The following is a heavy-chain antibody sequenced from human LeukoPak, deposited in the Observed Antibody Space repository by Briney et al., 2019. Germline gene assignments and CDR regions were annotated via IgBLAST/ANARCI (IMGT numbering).Heavy chain of an antibody. D-gene: IGHD2-15*01. V-gene: IGHV3-48*03. CDR2: ISSIGSTK. CDR1: GFTFSSYE. J-gene: IGHJ6*03. CDR3: ARDKAPYCSGGSCYSHYYYMDV. Sequence: GGSLRLSCAASGFTFSSYEMNWVRQAPGKGLEWVSYISSIGSTKYYADSVKGRFTISRDNAKNSLYLQMNSLRAEDTAVYYCARDKAPYCSGGSCYSHYYYMDVWGKGTTVTVSS.